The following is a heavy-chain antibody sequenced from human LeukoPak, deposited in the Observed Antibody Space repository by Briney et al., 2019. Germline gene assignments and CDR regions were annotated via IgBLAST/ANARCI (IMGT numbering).Heavy chain of an antibody. J-gene: IGHJ6*03. V-gene: IGHV3-21*01. CDR1: GFTFSSYS. CDR2: ISSSSSSYI. CDR3: ATGFFYYYYMDV. Sequence: GGSLRLSCAASGFTFSSYSMNWVRQAPGKGLEWVSSISSSSSSYIYYADSVKGRFTISRDNAKNSLYLQMNSLRAEDTAVYYCATGFFYYYYMDVWGKGTTVTVSS.